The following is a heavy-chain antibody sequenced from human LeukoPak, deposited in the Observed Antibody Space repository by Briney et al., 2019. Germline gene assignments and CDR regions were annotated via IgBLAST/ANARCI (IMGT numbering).Heavy chain of an antibody. Sequence: SETLSLTCAVYGGSFSGYYWSWIRQPPGKGLEWIGEINHSGSTNYNPSLKSRVTISVDTSKNQFSLKLSSVTAADTAVYYCARVGSLDAFDIWGQGTMVTVSS. J-gene: IGHJ3*02. CDR3: ARVGSLDAFDI. V-gene: IGHV4-34*01. D-gene: IGHD2-15*01. CDR2: INHSGST. CDR1: GGSFSGYY.